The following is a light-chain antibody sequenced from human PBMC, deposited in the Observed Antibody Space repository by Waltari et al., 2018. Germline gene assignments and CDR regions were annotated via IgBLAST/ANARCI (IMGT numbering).Light chain of an antibody. V-gene: IGKV1-9*01. Sequence: TQLTQSPSSLSASVGDRVTITCRASQVILGYLAWYQQRPGKAPKFLIYATSTLRGGVPSRFSGSGSGTDFTLTISDLQPEDFATYYCQQLKSYPITFGQGTRLEIK. J-gene: IGKJ5*01. CDR2: ATS. CDR1: QVILGY. CDR3: QQLKSYPIT.